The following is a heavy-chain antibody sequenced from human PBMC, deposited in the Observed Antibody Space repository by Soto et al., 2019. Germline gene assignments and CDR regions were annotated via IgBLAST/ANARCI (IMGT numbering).Heavy chain of an antibody. CDR3: ARYVDSGSYYRPYLDY. J-gene: IGHJ4*02. CDR2: ISSSSSYT. CDR1: GFTFSDYY. D-gene: IGHD1-26*01. Sequence: VQLVESGGGLVKPGGSLRLSCAASGFTFSDYYMSWIRQAPGKGLEWVSYISSSSSYTNYADSVKGRFTISRDNAKNSLYLQMNSLRAEDTAVYYCARYVDSGSYYRPYLDYWGQGTLVTVSS. V-gene: IGHV3-11*06.